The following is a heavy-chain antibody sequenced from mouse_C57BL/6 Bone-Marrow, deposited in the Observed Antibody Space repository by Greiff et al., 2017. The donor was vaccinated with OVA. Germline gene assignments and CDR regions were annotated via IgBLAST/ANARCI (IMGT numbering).Heavy chain of an antibody. J-gene: IGHJ2*01. CDR3: TTRSTGTEYYFDY. CDR2: IYPGNSDT. Sequence: VQLQQSGTVLARPGASVKMSCKTSGYTFTSYWMHWVKQRPGQGLEWIGAIYPGNSDTSYNQKFKGKAKLTAVTSASTAYMELSSLTNEDSAVYYCTTRSTGTEYYFDYWGQGTTLTVSS. D-gene: IGHD4-1*01. CDR1: GYTFTSYW. V-gene: IGHV1-5*01.